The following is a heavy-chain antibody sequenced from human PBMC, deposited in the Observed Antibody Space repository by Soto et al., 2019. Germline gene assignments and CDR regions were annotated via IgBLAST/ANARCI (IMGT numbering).Heavy chain of an antibody. CDR1: GFTISNYN. V-gene: IGHV3-21*01. J-gene: IGHJ5*02. Sequence: GGSLRLSCVASGFTISNYNMNWVRQAPGKGLEWVSHISGTSVYIHYADSVRGRFTISRGNAKNSVYLQMDSLRAEDTAVYYCAREGALKPFSSWGQGALVTVSS. CDR2: ISGTSVYI. CDR3: AREGALKPFSS.